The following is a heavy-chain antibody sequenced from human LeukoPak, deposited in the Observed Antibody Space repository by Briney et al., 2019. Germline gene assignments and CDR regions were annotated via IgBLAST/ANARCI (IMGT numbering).Heavy chain of an antibody. CDR1: GYTFTTYS. J-gene: IGHJ4*02. V-gene: IGHV7-4-1*02. CDR2: INTNTGNP. D-gene: IGHD3/OR15-3a*01. Sequence: GASVKVSCKASGYTFTTYSMNWVRQAPGQGLEWMGWINTNTGNPTYAQGFTGRFAFSLDTSVSTAYLQISSLKTEDTAVYYCARAGLDGDYWSQGTLVTVSS. CDR3: ARAGLDGDY.